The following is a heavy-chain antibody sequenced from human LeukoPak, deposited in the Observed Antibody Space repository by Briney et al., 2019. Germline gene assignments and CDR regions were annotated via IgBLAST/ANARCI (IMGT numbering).Heavy chain of an antibody. Sequence: PGGSLRLSCAASGFTFSNAWMSWVRQAPGKGLEWVSYINHNGEMIFYPDFVKGRFTISRDNAKNSLYLQMNSLRDEDTAVYYCARDNDWAFHYWGQGTLVTVSS. CDR3: ARDNDWAFHY. J-gene: IGHJ4*02. CDR1: GFTFSNAW. D-gene: IGHD3-9*01. V-gene: IGHV3-48*02. CDR2: INHNGEMI.